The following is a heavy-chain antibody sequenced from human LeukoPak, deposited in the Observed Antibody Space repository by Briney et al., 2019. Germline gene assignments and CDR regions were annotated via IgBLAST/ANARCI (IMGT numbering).Heavy chain of an antibody. CDR1: GFTFSSYS. Sequence: PGGSLRLSCAASGFTFSSYSMNWVRQAPGKGLEWVSSISSSSSYIYYADSVKGRFTISRDNSKNTLYLQMNSLRAEDTAVYYCAKEARFGELFLPGYWGQGTLVTVSS. CDR3: AKEARFGELFLPGY. CDR2: ISSSSSYI. J-gene: IGHJ4*02. V-gene: IGHV3-21*04. D-gene: IGHD3-10*01.